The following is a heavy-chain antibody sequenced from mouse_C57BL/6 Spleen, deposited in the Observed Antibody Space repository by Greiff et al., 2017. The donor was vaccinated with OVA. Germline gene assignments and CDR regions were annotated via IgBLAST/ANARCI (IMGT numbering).Heavy chain of an antibody. CDR1: GYTFTSYW. D-gene: IGHD1-1*01. CDR3: ARSDYYGSRPLYFDV. J-gene: IGHJ1*03. Sequence: QVHVKQPGAELVKPGASVKMSCKASGYTFTSYWITWVKQRPGQGLEWIGDIYPGSGSTNYNEKFKSKATLTVDTSSSTAYMQLSSLTSEDSAVYDCARSDYYGSRPLYFDVWGTGTTVTVSS. V-gene: IGHV1-55*01. CDR2: IYPGSGST.